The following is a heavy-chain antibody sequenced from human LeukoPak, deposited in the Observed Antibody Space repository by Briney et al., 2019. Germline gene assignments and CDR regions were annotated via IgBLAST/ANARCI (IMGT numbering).Heavy chain of an antibody. CDR1: GYSISSDYY. CDR3: ARRLDFLNGGFYSYFDY. CDR2: FYHSKST. Sequence: SETLSLTCTVSGYSISSDYYWGWIRQPPGKGLEWIGSFYHSKSTYYNPSLKSRVTISVDTSKNQFSLKLRSVTAADTAVYYCARRLDFLNGGFYSYFDYWGQGTLVTVSS. J-gene: IGHJ4*02. D-gene: IGHD3-22*01. V-gene: IGHV4-38-2*02.